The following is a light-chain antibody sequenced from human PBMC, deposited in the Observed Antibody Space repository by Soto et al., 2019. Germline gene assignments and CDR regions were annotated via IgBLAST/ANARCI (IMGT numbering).Light chain of an antibody. CDR3: MQALQTPYT. CDR2: LAS. V-gene: IGKV2-28*01. Sequence: DIVMTQSPLSLPVTPGEPASISCRSSQSLLNTNGYFYLDWYVQRPGQSPQLLIYLASTRPTGVPDRFSGSGSGTDYTLKISKVEADDIGVYYCMQALQTPYTFGQGTKLEIK. CDR1: QSLLNTNGYFY. J-gene: IGKJ2*01.